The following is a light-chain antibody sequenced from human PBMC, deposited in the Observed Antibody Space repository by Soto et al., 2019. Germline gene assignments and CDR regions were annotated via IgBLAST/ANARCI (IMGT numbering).Light chain of an antibody. V-gene: IGKV1-5*03. CDR2: RAS. Sequence: DIQMIQSPSTLSASVGDRVTITCRASQRISSWLAWYQQKPGKAPKVLIYRASSLESGVPSRFSGSGSGTEFTLTISSLQPDDFATYYCQQYNSYPLAFGGGTQVDIK. CDR3: QQYNSYPLA. J-gene: IGKJ4*01. CDR1: QRISSW.